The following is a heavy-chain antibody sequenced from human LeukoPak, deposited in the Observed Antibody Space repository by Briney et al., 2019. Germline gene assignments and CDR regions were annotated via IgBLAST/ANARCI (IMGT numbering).Heavy chain of an antibody. CDR3: AKLGYGDYFRVKYYFDY. V-gene: IGHV3-23*01. Sequence: AGGSLRLSCAASGFTFSSYAMSWVRQAPGKGLEWVSSISGSGGSTDYADSVKGRFTISRDNSKNTLYLQMNSLRAEDTAVYYCAKLGYGDYFRVKYYFDYWGQGTLVTVSS. CDR2: ISGSGGST. D-gene: IGHD4-17*01. CDR1: GFTFSSYA. J-gene: IGHJ4*02.